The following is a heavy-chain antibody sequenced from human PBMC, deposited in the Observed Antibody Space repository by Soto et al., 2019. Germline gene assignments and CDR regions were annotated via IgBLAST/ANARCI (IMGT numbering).Heavy chain of an antibody. J-gene: IGHJ3*01. CDR2: LYDVDGS. CDR1: RLTISVKKY. D-gene: IGHD1-1*01. Sequence: DVQLVESGGGLIQPGESLRLSCAAFRLTISVKKYVSLVRNAPGTGLEWVSALYDVDGSFYADSVTGRFTTSSDSSKTTVSLQMNDLRPDDTAVYYCATWHEREHAFEVWGQVTTVTISS. CDR3: ATWHEREHAFEV. V-gene: IGHV3-53*01.